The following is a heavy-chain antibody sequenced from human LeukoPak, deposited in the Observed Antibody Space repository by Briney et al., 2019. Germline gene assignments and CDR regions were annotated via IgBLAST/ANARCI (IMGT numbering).Heavy chain of an antibody. Sequence: GGSLRLSCAGSGFIFRSYAIHWVRQAPGKGLEWVGRIKSKTNGGTTDYTAPVKGRFTISRDDSKNTVYLQMDSLKTEDTGVYYCSTDSLVLNYWGQGTLVTVSS. CDR1: GFIFRSYA. V-gene: IGHV3-15*01. J-gene: IGHJ4*02. CDR2: IKSKTNGGTT. D-gene: IGHD3-10*01. CDR3: STDSLVLNY.